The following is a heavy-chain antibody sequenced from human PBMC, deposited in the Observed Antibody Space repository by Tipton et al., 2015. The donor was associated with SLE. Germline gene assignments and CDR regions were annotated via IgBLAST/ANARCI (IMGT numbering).Heavy chain of an antibody. Sequence: SLRLSCSASGFTFSSYAMHWVRQAPGKGLEYVSAISSNGGSTYYADSVKGRFTISRDNSKNTLYLQMSSLRAEDTAVYYCARGGSESWLLLNDWGQGTLVTVSS. CDR2: ISSNGGST. D-gene: IGHD3-22*01. CDR3: ARGGSESWLLLND. CDR1: GFTFSSYA. V-gene: IGHV3-64D*06. J-gene: IGHJ4*02.